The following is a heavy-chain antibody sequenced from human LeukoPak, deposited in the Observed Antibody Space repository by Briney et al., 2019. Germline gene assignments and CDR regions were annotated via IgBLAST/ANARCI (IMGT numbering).Heavy chain of an antibody. CDR2: ISGSGGST. CDR1: GFTFSDYY. V-gene: IGHV3-23*01. D-gene: IGHD3-9*01. CDR3: AKVNYDILTGYSEADAFDI. J-gene: IGHJ3*02. Sequence: GGSLRLSCAASGFTFSDYYMSWIRQAPGKGLEWVSAISGSGGSTYYADSVRGRFTISRDNSKNTLYLQMNSLRAEDTAVYYCAKVNYDILTGYSEADAFDIWGQGTMVTASS.